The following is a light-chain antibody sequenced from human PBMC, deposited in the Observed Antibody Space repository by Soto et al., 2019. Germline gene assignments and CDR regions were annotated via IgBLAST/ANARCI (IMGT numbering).Light chain of an antibody. CDR1: QSISSW. CDR2: KAS. J-gene: IGKJ1*01. CDR3: QQYNCYPT. Sequence: DILMTQSPSTLSASVGDRVTITCRASQSISSWLAWYQQKPGKAPKLLIYKASSLESGVPSRFSGSGSGTEFTLTISSLQPDDFATYYCQQYNCYPTFGQGTKVEIK. V-gene: IGKV1-5*03.